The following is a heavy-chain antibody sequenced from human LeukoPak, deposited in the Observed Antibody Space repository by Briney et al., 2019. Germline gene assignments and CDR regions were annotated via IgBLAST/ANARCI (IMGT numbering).Heavy chain of an antibody. CDR1: GGSISSGSYY. CDR2: IYYSGST. CDR3: ARSDSSGYYSTFDY. V-gene: IGHV4-31*03. D-gene: IGHD3-22*01. J-gene: IGHJ4*02. Sequence: SEALSLTCTVSGGSISSGSYYWSWMRQHPGKGLEWTGYIYYSGSTYYNPSLKSRVTISVDTSKNQFSLKLSSVTAADTAVYYRARSDSSGYYSTFDYWGQGTLVTVSS.